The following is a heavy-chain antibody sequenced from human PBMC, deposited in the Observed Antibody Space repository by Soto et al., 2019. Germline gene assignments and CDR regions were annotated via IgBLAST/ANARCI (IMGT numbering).Heavy chain of an antibody. D-gene: IGHD3-3*01. CDR3: ARDEGRSEAYYYYYGMDV. CDR1: RDSVSSNSAA. J-gene: IGHJ6*02. V-gene: IGHV6-1*01. Sequence: SPTLSLTCALSRDSVSSNSAAWNWIRQSASRGLEWLGRTYYRSKWYNDYAVSVKSRITINPDTSKNQFSLQLNSVTPEDTAVYYCARDEGRSEAYYYYYGMDVWGQGTTVTVSS. CDR2: TYYRSKWYN.